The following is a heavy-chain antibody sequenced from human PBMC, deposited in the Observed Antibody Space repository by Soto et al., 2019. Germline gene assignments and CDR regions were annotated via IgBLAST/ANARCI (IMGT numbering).Heavy chain of an antibody. J-gene: IGHJ5*02. V-gene: IGHV4-34*01. Sequence: SETLSLTCAVYGGSFSGYYWSWIRQPPGKGLEWIGEINHSGSTNYNPSLKSRVTISVDTSKNQFSLKLSSVTAADTAVYYCARGIYVVITMVGGVINWFAPWGRGPLVTVSS. D-gene: IGHD3-10*01. CDR1: GGSFSGYY. CDR3: ARGIYVVITMVGGVINWFAP. CDR2: INHSGST.